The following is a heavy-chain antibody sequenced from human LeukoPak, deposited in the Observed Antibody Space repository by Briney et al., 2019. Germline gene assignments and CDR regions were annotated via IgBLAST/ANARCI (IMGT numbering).Heavy chain of an antibody. CDR3: AREEDPAAAGSPYYFDY. V-gene: IGHV3-48*04. Sequence: GGSLRLSCAASGFTFSSYSMNWVRQAPGKGLEWVSYISSSSSTIYYADSVKGRFTISRDNAKNSLYLQMNSLRAEDTAVYYCAREEDPAAAGSPYYFDYWGQGTLVTVSS. CDR1: GFTFSSYS. CDR2: ISSSSSTI. J-gene: IGHJ4*02. D-gene: IGHD6-13*01.